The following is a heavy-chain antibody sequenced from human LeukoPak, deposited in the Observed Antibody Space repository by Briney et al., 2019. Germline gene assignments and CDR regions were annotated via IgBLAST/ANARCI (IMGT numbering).Heavy chain of an antibody. D-gene: IGHD3-16*01. CDR2: IYYTGET. CDR1: GGSIFTHY. CDR3: ASSPPGDYGIGI. J-gene: IGHJ1*01. Sequence: SETLSLTCSVSGGSIFTHYWSWVRQAPGKGLEWIGYIYYTGETRSIPSLKSRVTMSIDTSKNQFSLTLSPVTAADTAVYYCASSPPGDYGIGIWGQGALVTVSS. V-gene: IGHV4-59*08.